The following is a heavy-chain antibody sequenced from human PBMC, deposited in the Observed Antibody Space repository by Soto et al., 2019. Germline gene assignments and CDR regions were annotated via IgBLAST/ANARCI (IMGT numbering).Heavy chain of an antibody. J-gene: IGHJ4*02. CDR3: ARGMVCHSSGCSTFDY. V-gene: IGHV1-18*01. D-gene: IGHD6-19*01. CDR2: ISAYNGNT. CDR1: GYTFTSYG. Sequence: GASVKVSCKASGYTFTSYGISWVRQAPGQGLEWMGWISAYNGNTNYAQKLQGRVTMTTDTSTSTAYMELRSLRSDDTAVYYCARGMVCHSSGCSTFDYWGQGTLVTVSS.